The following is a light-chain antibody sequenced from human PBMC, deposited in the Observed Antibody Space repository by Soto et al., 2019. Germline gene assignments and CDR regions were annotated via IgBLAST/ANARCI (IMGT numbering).Light chain of an antibody. CDR1: SSDVGSYNL. V-gene: IGLV2-23*02. J-gene: IGLJ1*01. CDR3: CSYAGSSYV. Sequence: QSALTQSASVSGSTGQSITISCTGTSSDVGSYNLVSWYQQHPGKAPKLMIYEVSKRPSGVSNRFSGSKSGNTASLTISGLQAEDEADYFCCSYAGSSYVFGTGTQLTVL. CDR2: EVS.